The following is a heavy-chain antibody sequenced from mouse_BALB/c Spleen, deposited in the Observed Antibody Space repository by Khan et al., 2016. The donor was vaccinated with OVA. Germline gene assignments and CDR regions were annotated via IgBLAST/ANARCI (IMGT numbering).Heavy chain of an antibody. CDR1: GYTFTNYG. CDR3: ARGASYWYFDV. Sequence: QIQLVQSGPELKKPGETVKISCKASGYTFTNYGMNWVKQAPGKGLKWMGWINTYTGEPTYTDDFKGRFAFSLETSASTAYLQITNLKNEDMATYFWARGASYWYFDVWGAGTTVTVSS. V-gene: IGHV9-1*02. J-gene: IGHJ1*01. CDR2: INTYTGEP.